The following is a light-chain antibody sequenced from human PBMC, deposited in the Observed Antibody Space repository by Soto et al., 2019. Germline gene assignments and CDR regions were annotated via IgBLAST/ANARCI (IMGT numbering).Light chain of an antibody. CDR2: DAS. CDR1: QSINTY. V-gene: IGKV3-11*01. Sequence: EIVLKQSPATLSLSPGEGATLSCRASQSINTYLAWYHQNPCQAPRLLIYDASKRATGIPARFSGSGSGTNFTLTIRSLEPEDIAVYYCQQRRSWQVTFGQGTRLEIK. CDR3: QQRRSWQVT. J-gene: IGKJ5*01.